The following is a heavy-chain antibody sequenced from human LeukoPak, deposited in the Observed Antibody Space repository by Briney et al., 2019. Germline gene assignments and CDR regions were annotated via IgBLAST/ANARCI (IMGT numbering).Heavy chain of an antibody. CDR1: GGTFSSYA. D-gene: IGHD1-7*01. CDR2: IIPIFGTA. Sequence: ASVKVSCKASGGTFSSYAISWVRQAPAQGLEWMGGIIPIFGTANYAQKFQGRVTITADESTSTAYMELSSLRSEDTAVYYCARARELRVDAFDIWGQGTMVTVSS. V-gene: IGHV1-69*01. J-gene: IGHJ3*02. CDR3: ARARELRVDAFDI.